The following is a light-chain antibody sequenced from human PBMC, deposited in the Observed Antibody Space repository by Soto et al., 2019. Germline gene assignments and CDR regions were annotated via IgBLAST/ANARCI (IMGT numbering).Light chain of an antibody. J-gene: IGKJ2*01. V-gene: IGKV1-39*01. CDR1: QSISTS. CDR2: AAS. Sequence: DIPMTQSPSSLSASVGDRVTITCRASQSISTSLNWYQQKPGKAPKLLIYAASSLQSGVPSRFSGSGSGTDFTLTFSSLQPEDFATYYCQQTYTTPHTFGQGTKVDIK. CDR3: QQTYTTPHT.